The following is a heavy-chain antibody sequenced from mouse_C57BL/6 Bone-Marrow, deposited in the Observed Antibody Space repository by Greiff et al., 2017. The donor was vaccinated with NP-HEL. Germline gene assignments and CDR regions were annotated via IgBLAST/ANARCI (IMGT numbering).Heavy chain of an antibody. Sequence: EVQLQQSGPGLAKPSQTLSLTCSVTGYSITSDYWNWIRKFPGNKLEYMGYISYSGSTYYNPSLKSRISITRDTSKNQYYLQLNSVTTEDTATYYCARYRPPAYYGSSYGYFDVWGTGTTVTVSS. CDR3: ARYRPPAYYGSSYGYFDV. D-gene: IGHD1-1*01. J-gene: IGHJ1*03. CDR2: ISYSGST. V-gene: IGHV3-8*01. CDR1: GYSITSDY.